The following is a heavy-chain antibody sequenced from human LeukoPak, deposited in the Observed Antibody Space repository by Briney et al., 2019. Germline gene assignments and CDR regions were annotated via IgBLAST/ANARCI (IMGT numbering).Heavy chain of an antibody. CDR2: ISAYNGST. J-gene: IGHJ4*02. CDR1: GYTFTSYG. CDR3: ARDRGDYGDYVRGDY. V-gene: IGHV1-18*01. Sequence: ASVKVSCKASGYTFTSYGISWVRQAPGQGLEWMGWISAYNGSTNYAQKLQGRVTMTTDTSTSTAYMELRSLRSDDTAVYYCARDRGDYGDYVRGDYWGQGTLVTVSS. D-gene: IGHD4-17*01.